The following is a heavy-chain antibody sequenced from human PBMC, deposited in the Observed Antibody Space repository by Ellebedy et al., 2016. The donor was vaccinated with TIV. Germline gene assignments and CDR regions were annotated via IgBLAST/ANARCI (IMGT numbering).Heavy chain of an antibody. D-gene: IGHD2-2*01. CDR1: GGSISSSSYY. V-gene: IGHV4-39*01. Sequence: SETLSLXCSVSGGSISSSSYYCDWIRQPPGKGLEWIGSIYSSGRTHYNPSLESRATISVDTSKSQFSLRLTSLTAADTAVYYCASHRSGIVLVPAHYGMDVWGHGTTVTVSS. J-gene: IGHJ6*02. CDR3: ASHRSGIVLVPAHYGMDV. CDR2: IYSSGRT.